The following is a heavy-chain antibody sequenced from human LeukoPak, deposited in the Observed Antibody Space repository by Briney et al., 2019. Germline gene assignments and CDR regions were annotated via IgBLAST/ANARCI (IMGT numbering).Heavy chain of an antibody. CDR3: ARDGVMGSGYTAMGKNAFDI. CDR1: GGSFSGYY. Sequence: PSETLSLTCAVYGGSFSGYYWSWIRQPPGKGLEWIGEINHSGSTNYNPSLKSRVTISVDTSKNQFSLKLSSVTAADTAVYYCARDGVMGSGYTAMGKNAFDIWGQGKMVTVSS. V-gene: IGHV4-34*01. D-gene: IGHD5-18*01. J-gene: IGHJ3*02. CDR2: INHSGST.